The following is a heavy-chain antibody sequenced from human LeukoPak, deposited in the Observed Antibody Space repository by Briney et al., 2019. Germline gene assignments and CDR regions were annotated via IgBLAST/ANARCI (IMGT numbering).Heavy chain of an antibody. Sequence: PSETLSLTCTDSGGSISSYYWSWMRQPPGKGLEWIGFISYSGTTNYNPSLKSRVTISIDVSRNQFSLRLSSVTAADTAVYYCARGDSSGYSGVDSWGQGTLVTVSS. CDR3: ARGDSSGYSGVDS. J-gene: IGHJ4*02. CDR1: GGSISSYY. D-gene: IGHD3-22*01. CDR2: ISYSGTT. V-gene: IGHV4-59*01.